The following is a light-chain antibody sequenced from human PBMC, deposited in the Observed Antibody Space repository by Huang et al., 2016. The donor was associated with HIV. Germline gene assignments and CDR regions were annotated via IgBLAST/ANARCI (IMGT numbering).Light chain of an antibody. J-gene: IGKJ3*01. CDR1: ESVRNF. Sequence: EIVLTQSPATLSLSPGEGATLSCRANESVRNFLAWYQQKPGQAPRLLIHGASNRAAGVPARFSGTGSGTDFTLTINSLEPEDFGFYYCRQRDIWPLTFGPGTRVDIK. CDR2: GAS. V-gene: IGKV3-11*01. CDR3: RQRDIWPLT.